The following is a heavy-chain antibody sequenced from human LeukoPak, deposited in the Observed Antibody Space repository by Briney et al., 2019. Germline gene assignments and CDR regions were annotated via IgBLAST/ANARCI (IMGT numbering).Heavy chain of an antibody. Sequence: SETLSLTCTVSGGSISSYYWSWIRQPPGKGLEWIGYIYYSGSTNYNPSLKSRVTISVDTSKNQFSRKLSSVTAADTAVYYCARHRGYGTLDPWGQGTLVTLPS. CDR1: GGSISSYY. CDR3: ARHRGYGTLDP. J-gene: IGHJ5*02. V-gene: IGHV4-59*08. CDR2: IYYSGST. D-gene: IGHD5-12*01.